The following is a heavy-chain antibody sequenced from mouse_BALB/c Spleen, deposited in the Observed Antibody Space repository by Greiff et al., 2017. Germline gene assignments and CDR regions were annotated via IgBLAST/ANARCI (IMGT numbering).Heavy chain of an antibody. Sequence: VQLQQSGPGLVKPGASVKVSCKASGYAFTSYNMYWVKQSHGKSLEWIGYIDPYNGGTSYNQTFKGKATLTVDKSSSTDYMHLNSLTSEDSAVYYCARGLRDAMDYWGQGTSVTVSS. V-gene: IGHV1S135*01. J-gene: IGHJ4*01. CDR1: GYAFTSYN. CDR2: IDPYNGGT. D-gene: IGHD1-1*01. CDR3: ARGLRDAMDY.